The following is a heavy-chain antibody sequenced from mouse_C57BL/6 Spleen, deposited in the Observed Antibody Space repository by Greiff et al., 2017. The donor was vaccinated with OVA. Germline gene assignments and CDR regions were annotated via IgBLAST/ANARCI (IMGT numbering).Heavy chain of an antibody. CDR1: GYTFTDYN. J-gene: IGHJ3*01. CDR2: INPNNGGT. D-gene: IGHD4-1*01. Sequence: EVQLQQSGPELVKPGASVKMSCKASGYTFTDYNMHWVKQSHGKSLEWIGYINPNNGGTSYNQKFKGKATLTVNKSSSTAYMELRSLTSEDSAVYYCAREGLNWAWFAYWGQGTLVTVSA. CDR3: AREGLNWAWFAY. V-gene: IGHV1-22*01.